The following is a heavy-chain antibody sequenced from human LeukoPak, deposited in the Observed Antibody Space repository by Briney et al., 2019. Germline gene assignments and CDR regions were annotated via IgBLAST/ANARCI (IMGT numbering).Heavy chain of an antibody. CDR1: GFTFSNHW. J-gene: IGHJ4*02. CDR3: ARGRSGSYHY. D-gene: IGHD1-26*01. Sequence: GGSLRLPCADCGFTFSNHWMHWVRQAPGKGLVWVSRINTDGSTTTYADSVKGRFTISRDNAKNTLYLQMNSLRVEDTAVYYCARGRSGSYHYWGQGTLVTVSS. V-gene: IGHV3-74*01. CDR2: INTDGSTT.